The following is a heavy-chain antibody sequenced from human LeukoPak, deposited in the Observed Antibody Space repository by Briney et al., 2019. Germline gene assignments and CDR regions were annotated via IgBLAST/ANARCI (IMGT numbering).Heavy chain of an antibody. D-gene: IGHD3-22*01. CDR2: VNLQGST. J-gene: IGHJ4*02. CDR3: ARFYYDSRGYWYYFDY. CDR1: GGSITNTNY. Sequence: KSSETLSLTCGVSGGSITNTNYWTWVRQPPGKGLEWIGEVNLQGSTNYNPSLMGRVAISVDTSENHISLQLTSVTAADTAVYYCARFYYDSRGYWYYFDYWGQGTLVTVSS. V-gene: IGHV4-4*02.